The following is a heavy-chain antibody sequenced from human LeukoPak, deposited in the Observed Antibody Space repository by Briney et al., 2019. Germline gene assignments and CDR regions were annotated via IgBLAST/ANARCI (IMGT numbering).Heavy chain of an antibody. V-gene: IGHV4-59*01. CDR2: IYYSGST. CDR1: GDSISSYY. Sequence: PSETLSLTCTVSGDSISSYYWSWIRQPPGKGLEWIGYIYYSGSTKYKPSLKSRVTISVDTSKNQFSLKLSSVTAADTAVYYCARGRFWDAFDIWGQGTMVTVSS. J-gene: IGHJ3*02. D-gene: IGHD3-3*01. CDR3: ARGRFWDAFDI.